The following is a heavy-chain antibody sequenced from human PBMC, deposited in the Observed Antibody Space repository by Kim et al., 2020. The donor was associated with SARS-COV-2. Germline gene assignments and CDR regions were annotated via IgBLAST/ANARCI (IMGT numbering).Heavy chain of an antibody. CDR2: IRSKAYGGTT. CDR1: GFTFGDYA. J-gene: IGHJ4*02. D-gene: IGHD1-26*01. CDR3: TREGAATDY. Sequence: GGSLRLSCTASGFTFGDYAMSWVRQAPGKGLEWVGFIRSKAYGGTTEYAASVNGRFTISRDDSKSIAYLQMNSLKTEDTAVYYCTREGAATDYWGQGTLVTVSS. V-gene: IGHV3-49*04.